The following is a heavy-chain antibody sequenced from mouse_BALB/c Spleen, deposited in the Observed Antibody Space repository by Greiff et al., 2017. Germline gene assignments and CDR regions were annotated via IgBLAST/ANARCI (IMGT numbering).Heavy chain of an antibody. CDR1: GYTFSSYW. D-gene: IGHD2-1*01. J-gene: IGHJ3*01. CDR2: ILPGSGST. Sequence: VQLQQSGAELMKPGASVKISCKATGYTFSSYWIEWVKQRPGHGLEWIGEILPGSGSTNYNEKFKGKATFTADTSSNTAYMQLSSLTSEDSAVYYCARFWGNYVGFAYWGQGTLVTVSA. CDR3: ARFWGNYVGFAY. V-gene: IGHV1-9*01.